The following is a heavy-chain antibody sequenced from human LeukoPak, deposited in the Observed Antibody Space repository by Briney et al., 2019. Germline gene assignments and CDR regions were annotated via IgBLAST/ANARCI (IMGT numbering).Heavy chain of an antibody. CDR3: ARDYYYDSSGYHPAEYFNH. CDR1: GGTFSSYG. V-gene: IGHV1-69*06. Sequence: GASVKVSCKASGGTFSSYGISWGRQAPGQGLEWMARIIPIFGTTNYAQKFQGRVTITADTSTSIAYMDLRSLRSEDTAVSYCARDYYYDSSGYHPAEYFNHWGQGTLVTVSS. CDR2: IIPIFGTT. J-gene: IGHJ1*01. D-gene: IGHD3-22*01.